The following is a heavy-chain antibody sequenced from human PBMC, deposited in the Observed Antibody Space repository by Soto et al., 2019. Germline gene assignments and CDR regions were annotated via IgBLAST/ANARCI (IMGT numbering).Heavy chain of an antibody. CDR1: GFTVSSNY. Sequence: EVQLVESGGGLVQPGGSLRLSCATSGFTVSSNYMSLVRQAPGKGLEWVSVIYSGCSTDYADSVKGRFTISRHNSKNTLYLQMNSLRAEDAAVDYCAATRLGYWGQGTLVTVSS. J-gene: IGHJ4*02. CDR3: AATRLGY. CDR2: IYSGCST. V-gene: IGHV3-53*04. D-gene: IGHD5-12*01.